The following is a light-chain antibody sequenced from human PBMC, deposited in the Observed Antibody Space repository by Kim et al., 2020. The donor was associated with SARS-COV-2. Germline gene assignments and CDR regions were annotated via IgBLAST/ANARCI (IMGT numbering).Light chain of an antibody. V-gene: IGLV1-47*01. CDR1: SSSIRGNF. Sequence: QRFAISCSGSSSSIRGNFVNWYRQRPRRAPNLLIYRSNQRPSGFPDRFSGSKSGTSASLAISGLRSEDEADYYCAAWDDRLSGVLFGGGTQLTVL. CDR3: AAWDDRLSGVL. CDR2: RSN. J-gene: IGLJ3*02.